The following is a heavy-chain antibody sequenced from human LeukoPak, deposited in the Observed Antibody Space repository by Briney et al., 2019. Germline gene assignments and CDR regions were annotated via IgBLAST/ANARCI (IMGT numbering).Heavy chain of an antibody. D-gene: IGHD3-9*01. CDR3: ARAYDILTGYYHY. V-gene: IGHV3-21*01. J-gene: IGHJ4*02. CDR1: GFTFSSYS. Sequence: PGGSLRLSCAASGFTFSSYSMNWVRQAPGKGLEWVSSISSSSSYIYYADSVKGRFTISRDNAKNSLYLQMNSLRAEDTAVYYCARAYDILTGYYHYWGQGTLVTVSS. CDR2: ISSSSSYI.